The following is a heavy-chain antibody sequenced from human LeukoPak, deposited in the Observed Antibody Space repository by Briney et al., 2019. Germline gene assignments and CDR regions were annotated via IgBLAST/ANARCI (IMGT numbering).Heavy chain of an antibody. CDR3: AREVNTAMFSETYYFDY. CDR2: INPNSGGT. CDR1: GYTFTRYY. Sequence: ASVKVSCKASGYTFTRYYMHWVRQAPGQGLEWMGWINPNSGGTNYAQKFQGRVTMTRDTSISTAYMELSRLRSDDTAVYYCAREVNTAMFSETYYFDYWGQGTLVTVSS. D-gene: IGHD5-18*01. V-gene: IGHV1-2*02. J-gene: IGHJ4*02.